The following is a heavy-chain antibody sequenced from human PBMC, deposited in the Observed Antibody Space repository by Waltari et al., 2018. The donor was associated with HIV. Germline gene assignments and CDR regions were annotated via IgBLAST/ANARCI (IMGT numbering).Heavy chain of an antibody. CDR1: GYTLTSYY. CDR2: INPSGCST. V-gene: IGHV1-46*03. CDR3: ARGSRYCSGGSCYPYYYYGMDV. J-gene: IGHJ6*02. Sequence: QVQLVQSGAEVKKPGASVKVSCKASGYTLTSYYMHWVRQAPGQGLEWLGIINPSGCSTSYAQKFQGRVTMTRDTSTSTVYMELSSLRSEDTAVYYCARGSRYCSGGSCYPYYYYGMDVWGQGTTVTVSS. D-gene: IGHD2-15*01.